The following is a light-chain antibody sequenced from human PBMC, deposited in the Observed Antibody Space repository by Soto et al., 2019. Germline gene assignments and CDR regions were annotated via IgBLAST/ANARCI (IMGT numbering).Light chain of an antibody. CDR3: QQYGSSPWT. J-gene: IGKJ1*01. CDR2: GAS. Sequence: EIVLTQSPGTLSLSAGERATLSCRARQSVSSNYLAWYQQKPGQAPRPLIYGASSRATGIPDRFSGSGAGTDFTLTISRLESEDFAVYYCQQYGSSPWTFGQGTKVEIK. CDR1: QSVSSNY. V-gene: IGKV3-20*01.